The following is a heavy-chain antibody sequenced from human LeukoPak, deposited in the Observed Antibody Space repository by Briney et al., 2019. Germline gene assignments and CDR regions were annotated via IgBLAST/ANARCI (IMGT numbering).Heavy chain of an antibody. Sequence: TGGSLRLSCAASGFTFSNYWMNWVRQAPGKGLEWVANIKTDGSETYCVDSVKGRFTISRDNAKNSVYLQMNSLSAEDTAIYYCARTGKFDSWGQGTLVTVSA. V-gene: IGHV3-7*05. CDR1: GFTFSNYW. CDR2: IKTDGSET. CDR3: ARTGKFDS. J-gene: IGHJ5*01.